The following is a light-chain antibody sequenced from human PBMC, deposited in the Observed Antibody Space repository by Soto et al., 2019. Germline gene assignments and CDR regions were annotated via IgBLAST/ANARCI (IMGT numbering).Light chain of an antibody. V-gene: IGLV2-11*01. CDR1: SSDVGGYAY. J-gene: IGLJ2*01. Sequence: SVLTQPRSVSGSPGQSVTISCTGTSSDVGGYAYVSWYQQHPGKAPKVMIYDVSKRPSGVPDRFSGSKSGNTASLTISGLQAEDEADYYCCSYGGSFSLVFGGGTKLTVL. CDR2: DVS. CDR3: CSYGGSFSLV.